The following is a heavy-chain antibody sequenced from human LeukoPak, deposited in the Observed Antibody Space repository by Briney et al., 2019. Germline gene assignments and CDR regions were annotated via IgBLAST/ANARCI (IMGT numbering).Heavy chain of an antibody. CDR3: AKSNGYGLIDI. Sequence: KPSGTLSLTCAVSGDSITTTNWWSWVRQPPGKGLEWIGEIYHSGSTNYNPSLKSRVTISVDKSKNQFSLKLSSVTAADTAVYYCAKSNGYGLIDIWGQGTMVTVSS. D-gene: IGHD3-22*01. CDR1: GDSITTTNW. J-gene: IGHJ3*02. CDR2: IYHSGST. V-gene: IGHV4-4*02.